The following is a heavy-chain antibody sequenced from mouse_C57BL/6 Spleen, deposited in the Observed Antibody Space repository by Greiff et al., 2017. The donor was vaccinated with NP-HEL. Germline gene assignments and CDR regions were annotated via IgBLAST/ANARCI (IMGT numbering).Heavy chain of an antibody. V-gene: IGHV1-64*01. Sequence: VQLQQPGAELVKPGASVKLSCKASGYTFTSYWMHWVKQRPGQGLEWIGMIHPNSGSTNYNEKFKSKATLTVDKSSSTAYMQLSSLTSEDSAVYYCALYYGNPAWFAYGGQGTLVTVSA. D-gene: IGHD2-1*01. CDR1: GYTFTSYW. CDR2: IHPNSGST. CDR3: ALYYGNPAWFAY. J-gene: IGHJ3*01.